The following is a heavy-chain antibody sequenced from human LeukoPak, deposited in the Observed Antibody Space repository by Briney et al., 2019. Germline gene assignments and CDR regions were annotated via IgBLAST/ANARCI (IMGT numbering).Heavy chain of an antibody. D-gene: IGHD4-23*01. J-gene: IGHJ4*02. Sequence: KPSETLSLTCTVSGGSIGSSSYYWGWIRQPPGKGLEWIGSIYYSGSTYYNPSLKSRVTISVDTSKNQFSLKLSSVTAADTAVYYCARQVRVWLRWYYFDYWGQGTLVTVSS. V-gene: IGHV4-39*01. CDR1: GGSIGSSSYY. CDR3: ARQVRVWLRWYYFDY. CDR2: IYYSGST.